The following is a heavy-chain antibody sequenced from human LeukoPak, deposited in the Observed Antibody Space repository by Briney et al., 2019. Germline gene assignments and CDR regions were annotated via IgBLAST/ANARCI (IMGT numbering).Heavy chain of an antibody. V-gene: IGHV4-59*01. J-gene: IGHJ5*02. CDR1: GASISSYY. D-gene: IGHD3-22*01. CDR2: IYYSGST. CDR3: ARHRYYYDSSGYYYQP. Sequence: SETVSLTCTVSGASISSYYWSWIRQPPGKGLEWIGYIYYSGSTNYNPSFKSRVTISVDTSKNQFSLRLSSVTAADTAVYYCARHRYYYDSSGYYYQPWGQGTLVTVSS.